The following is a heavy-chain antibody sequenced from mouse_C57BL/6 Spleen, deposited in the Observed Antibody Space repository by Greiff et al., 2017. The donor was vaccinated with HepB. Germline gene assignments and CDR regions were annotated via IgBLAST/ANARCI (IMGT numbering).Heavy chain of an antibody. CDR1: GYTFTDYY. D-gene: IGHD1-1*01. J-gene: IGHJ4*01. V-gene: IGHV1-76*01. CDR2: IYPGSGNT. Sequence: QVQLQQSGAELVRPGASVKLSCKASGYTFTDYYINWVKQRPGQGLEWIARIYPGSGNTYYNEKFKGKATLTAEKSSSTAYMQLSSLTSEDSAVYFCARDEITTVVASMDYWGQGTSVTVSS. CDR3: ARDEITTVVASMDY.